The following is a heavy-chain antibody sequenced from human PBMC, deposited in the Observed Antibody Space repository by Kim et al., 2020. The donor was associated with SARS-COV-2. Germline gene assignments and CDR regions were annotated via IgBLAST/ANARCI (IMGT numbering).Heavy chain of an antibody. CDR2: ISAGGGTT. CDR1: GFTFSNFA. Sequence: GGSLRLSCAASGFTFSNFAMSWVRQAPGKGLEWVSAISAGGGTTYYEDSVKGRFTISRDNSKNTLYLEMSSLGAEDTAEYYCARYPPPHTSGWNYWGQGT. CDR3: ARYPPPHTSGWNY. D-gene: IGHD6-19*01. J-gene: IGHJ4*02. V-gene: IGHV3-23*01.